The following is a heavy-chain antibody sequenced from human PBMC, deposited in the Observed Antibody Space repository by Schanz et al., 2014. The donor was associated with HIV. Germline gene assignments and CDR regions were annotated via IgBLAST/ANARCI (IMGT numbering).Heavy chain of an antibody. D-gene: IGHD3-22*01. CDR3: ARDVSHDSSGHYSDYYYGMDV. CDR1: GFTFSSYG. V-gene: IGHV3-33*01. Sequence: QVQLVESGGGVVQPGRSLRLSCAASGFTFSSYGMHWVRQAPGKGLEWVAVIWYDGSNKYYADSVKGRFTISRDNSKNTLYLQMNSLRAEDTAVYYCARDVSHDSSGHYSDYYYGMDVWGQGTTVTVS. J-gene: IGHJ6*02. CDR2: IWYDGSNK.